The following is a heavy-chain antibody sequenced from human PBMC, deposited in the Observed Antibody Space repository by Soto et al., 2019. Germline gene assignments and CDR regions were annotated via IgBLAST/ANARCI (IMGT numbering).Heavy chain of an antibody. J-gene: IGHJ6*02. CDR1: GFTCRHYS. CDR2: ISRSGSTI. D-gene: IGHD5-18*01. CDR3: ASGETHTSMVKSYYYYYGMDV. V-gene: IGHV3-11*01. Sequence: PGGSLRLSCAASGFTCRHYSISRIRQAPAQWVEWVSYISRSGSTIYYADSVKGRFTISRDNAKNSLYLQMNSLRAEDTAVYYSASGETHTSMVKSYYYYYGMDVWGQGTTVTIS.